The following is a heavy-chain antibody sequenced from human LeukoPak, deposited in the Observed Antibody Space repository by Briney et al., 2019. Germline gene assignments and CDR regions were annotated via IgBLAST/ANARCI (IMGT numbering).Heavy chain of an antibody. D-gene: IGHD5-18*01. V-gene: IGHV1-2*02. CDR2: INPNSGGT. J-gene: IGHJ4*02. CDR1: GYTVTNNY. CDR3: ARVYTAMARIFDY. Sequence: ASVKVSCKASGYTVTNNYMHWVRQAPGQGLEWMGWINPNSGGTNYAQKFQGRVTMTRDTSISTAYMELSRLRSDDTAVYYCARVYTAMARIFDYWGQGTLVTVSS.